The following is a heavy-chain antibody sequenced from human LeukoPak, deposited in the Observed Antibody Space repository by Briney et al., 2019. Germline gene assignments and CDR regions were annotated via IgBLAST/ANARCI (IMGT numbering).Heavy chain of an antibody. Sequence: GGSLRLSCAASGFTVSSNYMSWVRQAPGKGLEWVSVIYSGGITYYADSVKGRFSISRDNSKNPLYLQMNSLRAEDTAVYYCARDGYGGNFFDYWGQGTLVTVSS. CDR1: GFTVSSNY. V-gene: IGHV3-66*01. D-gene: IGHD4-23*01. CDR3: ARDGYGGNFFDY. J-gene: IGHJ4*02. CDR2: IYSGGIT.